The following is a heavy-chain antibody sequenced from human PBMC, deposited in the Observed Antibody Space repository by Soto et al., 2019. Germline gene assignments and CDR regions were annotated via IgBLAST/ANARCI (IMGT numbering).Heavy chain of an antibody. J-gene: IGHJ6*02. CDR2: INHSGST. Sequence: SETLSLTCAVYGGSFSGYYWSWIRQPPGKGLEWIGEINHSGSTNYNPSLKSRVTISVDTSKNQFSLKLSSVTAADTAVYYCARHLGSSSWYSAYYYYGMDVWGQGTTVTVSS. V-gene: IGHV4-34*01. D-gene: IGHD6-13*01. CDR3: ARHLGSSSWYSAYYYYGMDV. CDR1: GGSFSGYY.